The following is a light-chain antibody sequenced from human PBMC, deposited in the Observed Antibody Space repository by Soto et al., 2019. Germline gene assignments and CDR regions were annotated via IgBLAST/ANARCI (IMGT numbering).Light chain of an antibody. V-gene: IGKV1-5*01. Sequence: DTQMTQSPSTLSASVGDSVTITCRASRSITTWLAWYQQKPGTAVKVLIYDPPTLGSGVPSRFSGSGSGTELTLTISXLQHEDFATYHCQQYHSYPWTVGQGTKVDIK. CDR2: DPP. CDR1: RSITTW. CDR3: QQYHSYPWT. J-gene: IGKJ1*01.